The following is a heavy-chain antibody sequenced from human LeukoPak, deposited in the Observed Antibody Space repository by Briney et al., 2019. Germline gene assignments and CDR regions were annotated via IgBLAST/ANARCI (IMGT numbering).Heavy chain of an antibody. V-gene: IGHV3-33*01. CDR3: ARDAAQLADPLNWFDP. CDR1: GFTFSSYG. Sequence: SGGSLRLSCAASGFTFSSYGMHWVRQAPGKGLEWVAVIWYDGSNKYYADSVKGRFTISRDNSKNTLYLQMNSLRAEDTAVYYCARDAAQLADPLNWFDPWGQGTLVTVSS. D-gene: IGHD6-13*01. CDR2: IWYDGSNK. J-gene: IGHJ5*02.